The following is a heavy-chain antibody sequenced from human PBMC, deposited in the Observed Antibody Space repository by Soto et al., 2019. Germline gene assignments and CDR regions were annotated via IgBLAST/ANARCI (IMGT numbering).Heavy chain of an antibody. CDR2: IYYSGST. CDR1: GGSISSGGYY. J-gene: IGHJ4*02. D-gene: IGHD2-15*01. Sequence: SQTLSLTCTVSGGSISSGGYYWSWIRQHPGKGLEWIGYIYYSGSTYYNPSLKSRVTISVDTSKNQFSLKLSSVTAADTAVYYCARSVVVVAVRYPLLGYFDYWGQGTLVTVSS. CDR3: ARSVVVVAVRYPLLGYFDY. V-gene: IGHV4-31*03.